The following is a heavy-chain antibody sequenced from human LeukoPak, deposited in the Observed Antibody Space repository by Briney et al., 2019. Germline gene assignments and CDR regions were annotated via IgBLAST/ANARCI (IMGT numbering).Heavy chain of an antibody. CDR3: ASYVGATRPDY. D-gene: IGHD1-26*01. Sequence: PSETLSLTRTVSGGSINNYYWSWIRQPPGKGLEWIGDIYYSGSSGSTNYNPSLKSRVTISVDTSKNQFSLKLNSVTAADTAVYYCASYVGATRPDYWGQGTLVTVSS. CDR1: GGSINNYY. V-gene: IGHV4-59*01. J-gene: IGHJ4*02. CDR2: IYYSGSSGST.